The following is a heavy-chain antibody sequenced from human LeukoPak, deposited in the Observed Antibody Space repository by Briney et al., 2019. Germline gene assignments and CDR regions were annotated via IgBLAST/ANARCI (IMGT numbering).Heavy chain of an antibody. J-gene: IGHJ4*02. V-gene: IGHV4-38-2*01. D-gene: IGHD3-3*01. CDR3: ARQRGDTIFGVVKAEFDY. CDR1: GYSISSGYY. Sequence: SETLSLTCAVSGYSISSGYYWGWIRQPPGKGLEWIGSIYHSGSTYYSPSLKSRVTISVDTSKNQFSLKLSSVTAADTAVYYCARQRGDTIFGVVKAEFDYWGQGTLVTVSS. CDR2: IYHSGST.